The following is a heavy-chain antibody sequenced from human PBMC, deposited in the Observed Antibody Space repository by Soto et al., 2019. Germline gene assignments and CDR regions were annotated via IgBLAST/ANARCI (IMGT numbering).Heavy chain of an antibody. CDR3: ARVGLVYSSSWYGSYYGMDV. Sequence: PSETLSLTCSFSGDSVTSHYLTWIRQSPDKRLEWIGYMHYTGFSHYNPSLKSRLTISVDRSKNQFTLQLSSVTVEDTAVYYCARVGLVYSSSWYGSYYGMDVWGQGTTVTVSS. D-gene: IGHD6-13*01. V-gene: IGHV4-59*02. J-gene: IGHJ6*02. CDR2: MHYTGFS. CDR1: GDSVTSHY.